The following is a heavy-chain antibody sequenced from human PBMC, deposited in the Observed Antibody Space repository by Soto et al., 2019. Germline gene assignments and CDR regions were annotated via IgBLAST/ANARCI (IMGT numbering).Heavy chain of an antibody. CDR3: AKGPWELGSNWFDP. J-gene: IGHJ5*02. CDR1: RFTFSSYA. V-gene: IGHV3-23*01. CDR2: ISGGGDNT. Sequence: PGGSLRLSCAASRFTFSSYAMGWVRQAPGKGLEWVSSISGGGDNTYYADSVKGRFTISRDNSKNTLYLQMNSLRADDTAVYYCAKGPWELGSNWFDPRGQGTRVTVSS. D-gene: IGHD3-10*01.